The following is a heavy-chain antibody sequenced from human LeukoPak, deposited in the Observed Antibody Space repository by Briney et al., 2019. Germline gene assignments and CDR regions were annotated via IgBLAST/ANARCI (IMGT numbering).Heavy chain of an antibody. CDR3: AKRAIPRPLRKYSSSFDY. J-gene: IGHJ4*02. D-gene: IGHD6-6*01. Sequence: PSETLSLTCTVSGGSISSYYWSWIRQPPGKGLEWIGYIYYSGSTNHNPSLKSRVTISVDTSKNQFSLKLTSVTAADTAVYYCAKRAIPRPLRKYSSSFDYWGQGTLVTVSS. CDR1: GGSISSYY. CDR2: IYYSGST. V-gene: IGHV4-59*08.